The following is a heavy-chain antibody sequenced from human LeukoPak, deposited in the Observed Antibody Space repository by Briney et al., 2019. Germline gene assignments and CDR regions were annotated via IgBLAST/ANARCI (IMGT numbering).Heavy chain of an antibody. D-gene: IGHD3-22*01. CDR3: AKSISMIVVVNDAFDI. Sequence: GASLRLSCAASGFTFSSYAMSWVRQAPGKGLEGVSATSGSGGSTYYEDYVRGRVTISRDNSKNTLYLKMNSLRAEDTAVYYCAKSISMIVVVNDAFDIWGQGTTVTVSS. CDR1: GFTFSSYA. J-gene: IGHJ3*02. CDR2: TSGSGGST. V-gene: IGHV3-23*01.